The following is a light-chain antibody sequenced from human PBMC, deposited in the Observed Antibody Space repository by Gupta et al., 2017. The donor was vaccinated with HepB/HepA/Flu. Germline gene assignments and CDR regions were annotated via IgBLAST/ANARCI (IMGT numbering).Light chain of an antibody. Sequence: QLVLTQSPSASASLGASVKLTCTLSRGHSSYAIAWHQQQPEKGPRYLMKLNSDGSHSKGDGIPDRFSGSSSGAERYLTISSLQSEEEADYYCQTGGTGIQGVFGGGTKLTVL. V-gene: IGLV4-69*01. CDR2: LNSDGSH. CDR3: QTGGTGIQGV. CDR1: RGHSSYA. J-gene: IGLJ3*02.